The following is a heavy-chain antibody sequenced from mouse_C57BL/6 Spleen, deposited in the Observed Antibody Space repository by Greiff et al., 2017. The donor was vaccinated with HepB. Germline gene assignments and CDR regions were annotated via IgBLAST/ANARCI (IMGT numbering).Heavy chain of an antibody. D-gene: IGHD1-1*01. CDR3: ARLFTTVVATGGY. V-gene: IGHV14-2*01. CDR2: IDPEDGET. CDR1: GFNIKDYY. J-gene: IGHJ2*01. Sequence: EVKLVESGAELVKPGASVKLSCTASGFNIKDYYMHWVKQRTEQGLEWIGRIDPEDGETKYAPKFPGKATITADTSSNTAYLQLSSLTSEDTAVYYCARLFTTVVATGGYWGQGTTLTVSS.